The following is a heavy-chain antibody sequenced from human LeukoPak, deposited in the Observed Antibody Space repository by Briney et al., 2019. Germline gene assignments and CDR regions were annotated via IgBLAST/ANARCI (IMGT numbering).Heavy chain of an antibody. D-gene: IGHD2-2*01. J-gene: IGHJ4*02. CDR1: GYTFTSYY. CDR2: INPSGGST. CDR3: ARALGSRAFDIVVVPAAIFSFTLDY. Sequence: ASVKVSCKASGYTFTSYYMHWVRQAPGQGLEWMGIINPSGGSTSYAQKFQGRVTMTRDMSTSTDYMELSSLRSEDTAVYYCARALGSRAFDIVVVPAAIFSFTLDYWGQGTLVTVSS. V-gene: IGHV1-46*01.